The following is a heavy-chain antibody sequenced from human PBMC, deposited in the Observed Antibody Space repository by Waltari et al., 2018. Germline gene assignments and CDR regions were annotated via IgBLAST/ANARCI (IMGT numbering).Heavy chain of an antibody. D-gene: IGHD6-25*01. CDR2: INPDSGAT. CDR1: GYTFTDYY. V-gene: IGHV1-2*02. J-gene: IGHJ2*01. CDR3: ARDGSTQYSSDWYWYFDV. Sequence: QVQLVQSGAEVKKPGASVRVSCEASGYTFTDYYIQWVRQAPGQGLEWLGWINPDSGATKYAQKFQGRVSMTRDTSIATVYMELTKLRSDDTAVYYCARDGSTQYSSDWYWYFDVWGRGTLITVSS.